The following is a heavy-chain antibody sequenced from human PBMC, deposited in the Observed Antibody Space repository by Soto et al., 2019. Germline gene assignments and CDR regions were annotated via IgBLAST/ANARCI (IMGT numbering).Heavy chain of an antibody. CDR1: GYTFTSYV. J-gene: IGHJ6*03. Sequence: QVQLVQSGSELKKPGASVKVSCKASGYTFTSYVMNWVRQAPGQGLEWMGWINTNTGNPTYAQGFTGRFVFSLDTSVSTAYLQICSLKAEDTAVYYCARGGADYDFWSGYYTAYYMDVWGKGTTVTVSS. D-gene: IGHD3-3*01. CDR3: ARGGADYDFWSGYYTAYYMDV. CDR2: INTNTGNP. V-gene: IGHV7-4-1*01.